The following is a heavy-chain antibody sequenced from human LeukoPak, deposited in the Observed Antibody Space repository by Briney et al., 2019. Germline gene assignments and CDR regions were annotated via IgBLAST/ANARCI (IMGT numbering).Heavy chain of an antibody. D-gene: IGHD3-22*01. V-gene: IGHV3-30*18. CDR3: AKEESEYYYDSSGYYVLDY. CDR1: GFTFSSYW. Sequence: GALRLSCAASGFTFSSYWMHWVRQAPGKGLEWVAVISYDGSNKYYADSVKGRFTISRDNSKNTLYLQMNSLRAEDTAVYYCAKEESEYYYDSSGYYVLDYWGQGTLVTVSS. CDR2: ISYDGSNK. J-gene: IGHJ4*02.